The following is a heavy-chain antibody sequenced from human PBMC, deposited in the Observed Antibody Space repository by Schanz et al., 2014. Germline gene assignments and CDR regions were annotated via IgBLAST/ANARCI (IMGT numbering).Heavy chain of an antibody. V-gene: IGHV3-23*04. D-gene: IGHD3-22*01. CDR3: AKDPSHGDYDYYFDY. CDR1: GVTFSSHV. CDR2: ISGSGGST. J-gene: IGHJ4*02. Sequence: EVQLVESGGGLVQPGGSLRLSCAASGVTFSSHVMTWVRQAPGKGLEWVSGISGSGGSTYYADSVKGRFTISRDNSKNTLYLQMNSLRAEDTAVYYCAKDPSHGDYDYYFDYWGQGTLVTVSS.